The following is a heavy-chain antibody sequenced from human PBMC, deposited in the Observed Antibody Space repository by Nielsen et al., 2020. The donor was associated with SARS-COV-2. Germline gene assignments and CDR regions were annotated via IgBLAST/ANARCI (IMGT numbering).Heavy chain of an antibody. CDR1: GFTFSSYS. CDR2: ISSSSSYI. CDR3: ARDVGIAAAGTLDY. V-gene: IGHV3-21*01. D-gene: IGHD6-13*01. J-gene: IGHJ4*02. Sequence: GESLKISCAASGFTFSSYSMNWVRQAPGKGLEWVSSISSSSSYIYYADSVKGRFTISRDNAKNSLYLQMNSLRAEDTAVYYCARDVGIAAAGTLDYWGQGTLVTVSS.